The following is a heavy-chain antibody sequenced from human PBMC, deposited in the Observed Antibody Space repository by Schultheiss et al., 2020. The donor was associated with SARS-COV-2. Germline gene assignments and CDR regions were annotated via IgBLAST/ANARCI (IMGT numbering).Heavy chain of an antibody. D-gene: IGHD6-13*01. CDR3: TSPKYISTWNYYYNYGVGV. J-gene: IGHJ6*02. Sequence: GGSLRLSCAASGFIFSSYGMHWVRQAPGKGLEWVAVIWYDGSNKYYADSVKGRFTISRDNSKNTVYLSLNSVTSEDSAMYYCTSPKYISTWNYYYNYGVGVWGQGTTVTVSS. CDR2: IWYDGSNK. V-gene: IGHV3-33*01. CDR1: GFIFSSYG.